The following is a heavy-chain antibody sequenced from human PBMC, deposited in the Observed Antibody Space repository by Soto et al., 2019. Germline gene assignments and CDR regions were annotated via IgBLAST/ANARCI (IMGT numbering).Heavy chain of an antibody. CDR3: ASRYSSSWYEGGGYYYGMDV. D-gene: IGHD6-13*01. V-gene: IGHV1-18*01. J-gene: IGHJ6*02. CDR2: ISAYNGNT. Sequence: QVQLVQSGAEVKKPGASVKVSCKASGYTFTSYGISWVRQAPGQGLEWMGWISAYNGNTNYAQKLQGRVTMTTDTSTSTAYMELRSLRSDDTAVYYCASRYSSSWYEGGGYYYGMDVWGQGTTVTVFS. CDR1: GYTFTSYG.